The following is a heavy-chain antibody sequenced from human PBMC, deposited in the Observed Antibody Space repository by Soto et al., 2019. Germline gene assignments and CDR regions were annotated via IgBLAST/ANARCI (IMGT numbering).Heavy chain of an antibody. D-gene: IGHD6-13*01. CDR1: GYTFTSYG. J-gene: IGHJ6*02. CDR2: ISAYNGNT. Sequence: QVQLVQSGAEVKKPGASVKVSCKASGYTFTSYGISWVRQAPGQGLEWMGWISAYNGNTNYAQKLQGRVTMTTDTSPSTAYMELRSLRSDDTAVYYCARDPYSSSWYPGPNYYYYYGMDVWGQGTTVTVSS. CDR3: ARDPYSSSWYPGPNYYYYYGMDV. V-gene: IGHV1-18*01.